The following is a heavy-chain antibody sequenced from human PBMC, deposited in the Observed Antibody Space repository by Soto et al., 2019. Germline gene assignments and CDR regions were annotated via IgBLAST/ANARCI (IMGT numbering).Heavy chain of an antibody. V-gene: IGHV3-23*01. Sequence: PGGSLRLSCAASGFTFSSYAMTWVRQAPGKGLEWVSTISGGGGSTYYADSVKGRFTISRDNSQNTMYLQMSSLRAEDTAVYYCAQGPKSGTEYYFYMDVWGKGTTVTVSS. D-gene: IGHD3-10*01. CDR2: ISGGGGST. J-gene: IGHJ6*03. CDR3: AQGPKSGTEYYFYMDV. CDR1: GFTFSSYA.